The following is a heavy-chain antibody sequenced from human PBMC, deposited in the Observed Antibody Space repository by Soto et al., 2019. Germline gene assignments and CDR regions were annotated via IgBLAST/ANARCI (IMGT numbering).Heavy chain of an antibody. CDR1: GFRFSAFG. D-gene: IGHD3-22*01. V-gene: IGHV3-30*18. CDR3: AKTIRIPLSGDSSGRGALIDH. CDR2: VSNDGRSE. Sequence: QVQLVEAGGGAVQPGRSLTLSCAASGFRFSAFGMHWVRQAPGKGLEWVAGVSNDGRSEHYADSVKGRFTISRENSKKKLYLKMNGLRRDDTALYYCAKTIRIPLSGDSSGRGALIDHWGRGARVIVSS. J-gene: IGHJ4*02.